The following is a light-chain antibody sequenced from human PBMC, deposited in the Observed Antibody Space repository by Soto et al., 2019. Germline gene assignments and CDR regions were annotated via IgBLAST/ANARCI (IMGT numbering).Light chain of an antibody. Sequence: QSVLTQPPSVSAAPGQRVTISCSVSSSNIGRTYMSWYQQLPGTAPKLLIYDNNKRPSGIPDRFSGSKSGTSATLGITGLQTGDEADYYCGTWYTRLSAVVFGGGTKVTVL. CDR2: DNN. V-gene: IGLV1-51*01. CDR1: SSNIGRTY. CDR3: GTWYTRLSAVV. J-gene: IGLJ3*02.